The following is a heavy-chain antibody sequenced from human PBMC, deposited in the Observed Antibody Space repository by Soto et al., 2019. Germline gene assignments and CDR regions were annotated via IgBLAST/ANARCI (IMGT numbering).Heavy chain of an antibody. V-gene: IGHV1-69*06. Sequence: QVQLVQSGAEVKKPGSSVKVSCKASVDTFVSYAITWVRQAPGQGLEWMGGVVPILGSTNYAQKFQGRVTFTADKSTNTAYMELSSLRSEDTAMYYCARGEPFILVLELWGQGTMVIVSS. J-gene: IGHJ3*01. CDR1: VDTFVSYA. D-gene: IGHD3-3*01. CDR2: VVPILGST. CDR3: ARGEPFILVLEL.